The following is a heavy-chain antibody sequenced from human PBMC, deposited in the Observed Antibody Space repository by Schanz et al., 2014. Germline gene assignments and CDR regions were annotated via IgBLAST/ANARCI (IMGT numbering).Heavy chain of an antibody. J-gene: IGHJ4*02. V-gene: IGHV3-11*05. CDR2: VSSSSSYT. Sequence: QVQLVESGGGLVKPGGSLRLSCATSGLTFTSAWMSWIRQAPGKGLEWVSYVSSSSSYTHYADSVKGRFTISRDNAKNSLYLQMNSLRAEDTAVYYCARPPHDSSGYYPFDYWGQGTLVTVSS. CDR3: ARPPHDSSGYYPFDY. D-gene: IGHD3-22*01. CDR1: GLTFTSAW.